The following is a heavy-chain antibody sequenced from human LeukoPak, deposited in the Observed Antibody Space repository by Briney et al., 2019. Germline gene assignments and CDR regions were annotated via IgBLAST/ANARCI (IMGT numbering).Heavy chain of an antibody. Sequence: PGGSLRLSCAASGFTFSSYAMSWVRQAPGKGLEWVSAISGSGGSTYYAVSVKGRFTISRDNSKNTLYLQMNSLRAEDTAVYYCARAQLWFGELLSFFDYWGQGTLVTVSS. D-gene: IGHD3-10*01. V-gene: IGHV3-23*01. CDR3: ARAQLWFGELLSFFDY. CDR1: GFTFSSYA. CDR2: ISGSGGST. J-gene: IGHJ4*02.